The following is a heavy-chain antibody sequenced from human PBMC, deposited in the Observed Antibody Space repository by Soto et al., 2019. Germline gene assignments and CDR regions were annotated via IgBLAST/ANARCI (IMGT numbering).Heavy chain of an antibody. J-gene: IGHJ5*02. CDR2: IYDNGKT. Sequence: SETLSLTCSVSGGSISRSTYYWGWIRQPPGKGLEWIAIIYDNGKTYYSPSLKSRVTISVDTSKNQFSLKLSSVTAADTAVYYCARHKAQDDWLDPWGQGTLVTVSS. CDR1: GGSISRSTYY. CDR3: ARHKAQDDWLDP. V-gene: IGHV4-39*01.